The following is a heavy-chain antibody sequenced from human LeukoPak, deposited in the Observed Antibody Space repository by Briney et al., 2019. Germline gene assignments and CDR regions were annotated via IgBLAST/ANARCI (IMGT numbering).Heavy chain of an antibody. J-gene: IGHJ4*02. D-gene: IGHD3-10*01. Sequence: GGSLRLSCAASGFTFSSYGMHWVRQAPGKGLEWVAFIRYDGSNKYYADSVKGRSTISRDNSKNTLYLQMNSLRAEDTAVYYCAKDRGSHFDYWGQGTLVTVSS. V-gene: IGHV3-30*02. CDR2: IRYDGSNK. CDR1: GFTFSSYG. CDR3: AKDRGSHFDY.